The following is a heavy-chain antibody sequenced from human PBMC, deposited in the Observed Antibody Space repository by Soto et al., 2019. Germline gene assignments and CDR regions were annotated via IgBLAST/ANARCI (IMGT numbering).Heavy chain of an antibody. V-gene: IGHV4-59*01. CDR1: GGSISSYY. D-gene: IGHD4-17*01. J-gene: IGHJ6*02. Sequence: SETLSLTCTVSGGSISSYYWSWIRQPPGKGLEWIGYIYYSGSTNYNPSLKSRVTISVDTSKNRFSLKLSSVTAADTAVYYCARVGGTVTSYYGMDVWGQGTTVTVSS. CDR2: IYYSGST. CDR3: ARVGGTVTSYYGMDV.